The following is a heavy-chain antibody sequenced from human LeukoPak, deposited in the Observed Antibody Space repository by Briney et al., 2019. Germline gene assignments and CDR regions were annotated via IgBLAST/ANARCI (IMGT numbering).Heavy chain of an antibody. Sequence: SQTLSLTCAVSGGSISIGGYSWSWIRQPPGKGLEWIGYIYHSGSTYYNPSLKSRVTISVDRSKNQFSLKLSSVTAADTAVYYCARANSGYGHEHFDYWGQGTLVTVSS. J-gene: IGHJ4*02. CDR2: IYHSGST. CDR1: GGSISIGGYS. CDR3: ARANSGYGHEHFDY. D-gene: IGHD3-22*01. V-gene: IGHV4-30-2*01.